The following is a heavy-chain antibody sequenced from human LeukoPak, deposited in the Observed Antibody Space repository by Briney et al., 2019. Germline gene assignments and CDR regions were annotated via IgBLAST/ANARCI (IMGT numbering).Heavy chain of an antibody. CDR3: ARDFFASGSDGDFYSGLHV. D-gene: IGHD3-10*01. Sequence: ASVKVSCKASGYSFTSYDIYWMRQAPGGGLEWMGWMNPISGDTGYAQKFRGRVTMTRNTSISAAYMELRTLTTDDTAIYYCARDFFASGSDGDFYSGLHVWGQGTTVTVSS. CDR1: GYSFTSYD. CDR2: MNPISGDT. V-gene: IGHV1-8*01. J-gene: IGHJ6*02.